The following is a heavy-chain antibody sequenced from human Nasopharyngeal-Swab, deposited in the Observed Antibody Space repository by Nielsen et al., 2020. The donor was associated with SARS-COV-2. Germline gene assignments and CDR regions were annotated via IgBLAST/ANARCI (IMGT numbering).Heavy chain of an antibody. J-gene: IGHJ4*02. CDR3: AKLGGNSDGSYFDY. V-gene: IGHV3-30*18. D-gene: IGHD4-23*01. CDR1: GFTFSSYG. Sequence: GGSLRLSCAASGFTFSSYGMHWVRQAPGKGLEWVAVISYDGSNKYYADSVKGRFTISRDNSKNTLYPQMNSLRAEDTAVYYCAKLGGNSDGSYFDYWGQGTLVTVSS. CDR2: ISYDGSNK.